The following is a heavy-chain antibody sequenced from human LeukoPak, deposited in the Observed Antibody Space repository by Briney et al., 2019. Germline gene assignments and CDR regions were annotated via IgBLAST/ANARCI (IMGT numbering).Heavy chain of an antibody. CDR1: GFTFSSYA. CDR3: ASFRLAAAGIGY. Sequence: PGGSLRLSCAASGFTFSSYAMSWVRQAPGKGLEWVSAISGSGGSTYYADSVKGRFTVSRDNSKNTLYLQMNSLRAEDTAVYYCASFRLAAAGIGYSGQGTLVTVSS. J-gene: IGHJ4*02. CDR2: ISGSGGST. D-gene: IGHD6-13*01. V-gene: IGHV3-23*01.